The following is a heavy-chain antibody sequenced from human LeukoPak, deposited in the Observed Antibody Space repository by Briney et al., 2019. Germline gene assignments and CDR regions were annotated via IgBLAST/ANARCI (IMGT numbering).Heavy chain of an antibody. CDR3: AREAPYDTSGYAY. CDR1: GFTFSSYA. J-gene: IGHJ4*02. V-gene: IGHV3-48*02. Sequence: GGSLRPSCAASGFTFSSYAMSWVRQAPGKGLEWVTYITSGSSVMYYADSVKGRFTISRDNAKNSLYLQMNSLRDEDTAVYYCAREAPYDTSGYAYWGQGTLVTVSS. CDR2: ITSGSSVM. D-gene: IGHD3-22*01.